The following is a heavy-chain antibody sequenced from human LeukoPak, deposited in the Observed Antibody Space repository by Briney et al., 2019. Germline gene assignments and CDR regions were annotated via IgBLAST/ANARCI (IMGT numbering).Heavy chain of an antibody. Sequence: ASVKVSCKASGYTFTSYAMHWVRQAPGQRLEWMGRINAGNGNTKYSQKFQGRVTITRDTSASTAYMELSSLRSEDTAVYYCARDLSKQSWWFDPWGQGTLVTVSS. CDR2: INAGNGNT. J-gene: IGHJ5*02. D-gene: IGHD6-19*01. CDR1: GYTFTSYA. CDR3: ARDLSKQSWWFDP. V-gene: IGHV1-3*01.